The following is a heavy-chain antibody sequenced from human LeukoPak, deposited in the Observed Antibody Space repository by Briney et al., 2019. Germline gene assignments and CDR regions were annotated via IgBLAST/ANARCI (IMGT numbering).Heavy chain of an antibody. CDR3: ARDRGGGRSTLSIVGATTPNYYYNYMDV. CDR2: IYYTGTS. D-gene: IGHD1-26*01. V-gene: IGHV4-39*07. Sequence: SETLSLTCTVSGGSISSSSHFWGWIRQPPGKGLEYIGSIYYTGTSYYHPSLKSRVTISVDTSKNQFSLKLNSVTPEDTAAYYCARDRGGGRSTLSIVGATTPNYYYNYMDVWGKGTTVTVSS. CDR1: GGSISSSSHF. J-gene: IGHJ6*03.